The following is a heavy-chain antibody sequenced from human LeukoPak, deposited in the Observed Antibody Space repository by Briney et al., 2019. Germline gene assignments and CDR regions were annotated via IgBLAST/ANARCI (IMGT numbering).Heavy chain of an antibody. Sequence: SETLSLTCTVSGGSISSYYWSWIRQPPGKGLEWIGYIYYSGSTNYNPSLKSRVTISVDTSKNQFSLKLSSVTAADTAVYYCARLSVVPAVPFDYWGQGTLVTVSS. V-gene: IGHV4-59*01. CDR1: GGSISSYY. CDR2: IYYSGST. D-gene: IGHD2-2*01. J-gene: IGHJ4*02. CDR3: ARLSVVPAVPFDY.